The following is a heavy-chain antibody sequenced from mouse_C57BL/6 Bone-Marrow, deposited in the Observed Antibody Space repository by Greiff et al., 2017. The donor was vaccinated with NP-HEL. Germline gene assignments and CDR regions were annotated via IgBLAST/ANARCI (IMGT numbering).Heavy chain of an antibody. D-gene: IGHD1-1*01. Sequence: EVNLVESGGGLVQPGGSLKLSCAASGFTFSDYGMAWVRQAPRKGPEWVAFISNLAYSIYYADTVTGRFTISRENAKNTLYLEMSSLRSEDTAMYYCARRGYGSSSGYFDVWGTGTTVTVSS. CDR2: ISNLAYSI. J-gene: IGHJ1*03. V-gene: IGHV5-15*04. CDR1: GFTFSDYG. CDR3: ARRGYGSSSGYFDV.